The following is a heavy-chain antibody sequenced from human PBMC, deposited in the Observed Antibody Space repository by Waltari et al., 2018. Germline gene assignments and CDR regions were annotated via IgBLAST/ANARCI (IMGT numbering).Heavy chain of an antibody. CDR2: ISAYNGNT. V-gene: IGHV1-18*01. CDR3: ARVTNWNPLGYYYYMDV. CDR1: GYTFTSYG. Sequence: QVQLVQSGAEVKKPGASVKVSCKASGYTFTSYGISWVRQAPGQGHEWMGWISAYNGNTNYAQKLQGRVTMTTDTPTSTAYMELRSLRSDDTAVYYCARVTNWNPLGYYYYMDVCGKGTTVTVSS. J-gene: IGHJ6*03. D-gene: IGHD1-1*01.